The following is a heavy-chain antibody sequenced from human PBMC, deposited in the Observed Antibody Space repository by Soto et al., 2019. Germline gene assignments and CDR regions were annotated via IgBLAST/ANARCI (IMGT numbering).Heavy chain of an antibody. CDR1: GFTFGDYA. CDR3: TSTIFGVVIPGGYYYGMDV. D-gene: IGHD3-3*01. CDR2: IRSKVYGGAT. Sequence: GGSLRLSCIASGFTFGDYAMSWFRQAPGKGLEWVGFIRSKVYGGATEYAASVKGRFTISRDDSISIAYLQMNSLKTEDTAVYYCTSTIFGVVIPGGYYYGMDVWGQGTTVTVSS. V-gene: IGHV3-49*03. J-gene: IGHJ6*02.